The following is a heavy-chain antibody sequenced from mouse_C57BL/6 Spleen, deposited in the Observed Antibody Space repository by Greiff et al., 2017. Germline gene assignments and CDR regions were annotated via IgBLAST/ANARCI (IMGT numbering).Heavy chain of an antibody. J-gene: IGHJ3*01. Sequence: VQLKQSVAELVRPGASVKLSCTASGFNIKNTYMHWVKQRPEQGLEWIGRIDPANGNTKYAPKFQGKATITADTSSNTAYLQLSSLTSEDTAIYYCASLTTVVASRFAYWGQGTLVTVSA. D-gene: IGHD1-1*01. CDR1: GFNIKNTY. CDR2: IDPANGNT. V-gene: IGHV14-3*01. CDR3: ASLTTVVASRFAY.